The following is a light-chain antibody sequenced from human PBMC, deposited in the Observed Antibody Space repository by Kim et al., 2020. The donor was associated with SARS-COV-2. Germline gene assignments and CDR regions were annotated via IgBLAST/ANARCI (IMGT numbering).Light chain of an antibody. CDR1: QKVTGRY. J-gene: IGKJ1*01. CDR3: QQYGSPLWT. V-gene: IGKV3-20*01. CDR2: GAS. Sequence: EIVLTQSPGTLSLSPGERATLSCGASQKVTGRYLAWYHQKPGQAPRLLISGASSRTSGIPDRFSGSGSGTDFTLTISRLEPEDFGVYYCQQYGSPLWTFGQGTKVDIK.